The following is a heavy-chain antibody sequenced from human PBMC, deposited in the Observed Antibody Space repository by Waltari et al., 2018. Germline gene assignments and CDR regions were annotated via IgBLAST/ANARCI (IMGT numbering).Heavy chain of an antibody. Sequence: QVQLVQSGAEVKKPGSSVKVSCKASGGTFSSYAISWVRQAPGQGLEWMGGSSPIFGTENDAQKCKGRGTITADESTSTAYMELSSLRSEDTAVYYCASGTRAAADIRRYFDLWGRGTLVTVSS. CDR2: SSPIFGTE. J-gene: IGHJ2*01. CDR1: GGTFSSYA. CDR3: ASGTRAAADIRRYFDL. V-gene: IGHV1-69*01. D-gene: IGHD6-13*01.